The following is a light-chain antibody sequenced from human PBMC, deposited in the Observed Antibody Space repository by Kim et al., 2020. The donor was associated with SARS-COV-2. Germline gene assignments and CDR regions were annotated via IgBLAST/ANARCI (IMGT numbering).Light chain of an antibody. CDR1: NIGSTS. V-gene: IGLV3-21*04. CDR3: QVWDSSSEHVL. Sequence: SYELTQPPSVSVAPGETARLTWGGNNIGSTSVHWYQQMPGQAPVLVISYDRDRPAGISARYSGSNSGNTATLTISRVGAGDEGDYYCQVWDSSSEHVLFG. CDR2: YDR. J-gene: IGLJ2*01.